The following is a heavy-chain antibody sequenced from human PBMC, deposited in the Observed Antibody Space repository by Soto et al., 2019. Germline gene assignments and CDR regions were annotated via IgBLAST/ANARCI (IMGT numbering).Heavy chain of an antibody. D-gene: IGHD5-18*01. Sequence: EVQLVESWGGLVQPGGSLRLSCAAAGFTFSSYWLHWFRQAPGKGLVWVSRINSDGSGTSYADSVKGRFTIPRDNAKNTLYRHMNSLRAEATAGYYCAGPAMVTVGAFDIWGQGTMVPVS. J-gene: IGHJ3*02. CDR2: INSDGSGT. CDR3: AGPAMVTVGAFDI. CDR1: GFTFSSYW. V-gene: IGHV3-74*01.